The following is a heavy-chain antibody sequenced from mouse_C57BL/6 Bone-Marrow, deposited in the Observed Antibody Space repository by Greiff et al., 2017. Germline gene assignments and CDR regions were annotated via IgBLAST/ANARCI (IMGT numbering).Heavy chain of an antibody. CDR3: TRHGWLLRFAY. Sequence: EVKLMESGGDLVKPGGSLKLSCAASGFTFSSYGMSWVRQTPDKRLEWVATISSGGSYTYYPDSVKGRFTISRENAKNTLYLQMSILKSEDTAMYYCTRHGWLLRFAYWGQGTLVTVSA. CDR1: GFTFSSYG. CDR2: ISSGGSYT. V-gene: IGHV5-6*01. J-gene: IGHJ3*01. D-gene: IGHD2-3*01.